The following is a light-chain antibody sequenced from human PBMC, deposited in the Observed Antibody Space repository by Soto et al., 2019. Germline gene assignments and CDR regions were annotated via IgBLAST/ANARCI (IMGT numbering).Light chain of an antibody. Sequence: IVLTQSPATLSLSPGERAALSCRASQSVITSLAWYQHKPGQAPRLFIYGASKRAPGIPARFSGSGSGTDFTLTISSLEPEDFAVYYCQVRDVWPSFGQGTKVDIK. V-gene: IGKV3-11*01. CDR2: GAS. CDR1: QSVITS. J-gene: IGKJ1*01. CDR3: QVRDVWPS.